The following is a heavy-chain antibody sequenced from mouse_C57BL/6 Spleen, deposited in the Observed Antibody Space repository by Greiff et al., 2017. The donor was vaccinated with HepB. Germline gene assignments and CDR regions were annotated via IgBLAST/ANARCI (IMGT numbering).Heavy chain of an antibody. CDR1: GYTFTSYW. Sequence: QVQLKQPGAELVMPGASVKLSCKASGYTFTSYWMHWVKQRPGQGLEWIGEIDPSDSYTNYNQKFKGKSTLTVDKSSSTAYMQLSSLTSEDSAVYYCARRDDYDDWYFDVWGTGTTVTVSS. D-gene: IGHD2-4*01. CDR3: ARRDDYDDWYFDV. V-gene: IGHV1-69*01. J-gene: IGHJ1*03. CDR2: IDPSDSYT.